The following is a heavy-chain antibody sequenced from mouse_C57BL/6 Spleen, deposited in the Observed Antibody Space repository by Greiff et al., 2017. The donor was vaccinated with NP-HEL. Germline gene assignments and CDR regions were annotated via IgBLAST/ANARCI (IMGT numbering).Heavy chain of an antibody. D-gene: IGHD2-2*01. CDR2: SSGGGCNT. CDR3: ARRVTTKGDYFDY. Sequence: DVMLVESGGGLVKPGGSLKLSFAPSGFPFSSYPLSWVRQTPAKRLGWVATSSGGGCNTYYPDSVKGRFTISRDNAKNTLYLQMSSLRSEDTALYYCARRVTTKGDYFDYWGQGTTLTVSS. V-gene: IGHV5-9*01. CDR1: GFPFSSYP. J-gene: IGHJ2*01.